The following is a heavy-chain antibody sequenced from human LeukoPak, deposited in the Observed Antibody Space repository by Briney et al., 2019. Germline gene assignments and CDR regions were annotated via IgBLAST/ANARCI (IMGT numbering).Heavy chain of an antibody. CDR2: INHSGST. Sequence: PSETLSLTCAVYGGSFSGYYWSWIRQPPGKELEWIGEINHSGSTNYNPSLKSRVTISVDTSKNQFSLKLSSVTAADTAVYYCARAPDYQTFDYWGQGTLVTVSS. V-gene: IGHV4-34*01. J-gene: IGHJ4*02. CDR3: ARAPDYQTFDY. CDR1: GGSFSGYY. D-gene: IGHD4-11*01.